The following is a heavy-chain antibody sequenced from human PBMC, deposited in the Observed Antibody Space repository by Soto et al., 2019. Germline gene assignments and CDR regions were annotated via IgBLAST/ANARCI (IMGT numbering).Heavy chain of an antibody. Sequence: EVQLVESGGGLVKPGGSLRLSCAASELTFTNAWISWVRQPPGKGLEWVGRIKSEIDGGTTDYAAPVKGRFTISRDDSKNTLYLEMNSLTTEDTALYYCTTDPGTTXXNPXFAIDVWGQGTTVTVSS. J-gene: IGHJ6*02. CDR3: TTDPGTTXXNPXFAIDV. V-gene: IGHV3-15*01. CDR1: ELTFTNAW. CDR2: IKSEIDGGTT.